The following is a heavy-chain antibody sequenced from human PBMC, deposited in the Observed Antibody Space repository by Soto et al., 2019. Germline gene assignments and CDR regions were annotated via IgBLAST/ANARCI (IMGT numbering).Heavy chain of an antibody. V-gene: IGHV4-31*11. CDR2: ISYSGAA. Sequence: SETLSLTCAVSGGSISSGGHYWSWIRQHPGKGLEFIGYISYSGAAYYNPSLKSRLTLSIDKAENQFSLELRSVTAADTAVYYCETAHLGVAVPNWFDTWGQGTLVTVSS. CDR3: ETAHLGVAVPNWFDT. D-gene: IGHD6-19*01. J-gene: IGHJ5*01. CDR1: GGSISSGGHY.